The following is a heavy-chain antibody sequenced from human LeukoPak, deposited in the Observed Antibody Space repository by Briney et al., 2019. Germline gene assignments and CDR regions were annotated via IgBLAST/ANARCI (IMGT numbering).Heavy chain of an antibody. J-gene: IGHJ4*02. V-gene: IGHV4-30-2*01. Sequence: PSETLSLTCIVSGGSISSGGYYWSWIRQPPGKGLECIGYINPSGSTSYNPSLKSRVTISVGRSKNQFSLKLTSVTAADTAVYYCARVTYSSTAGTYYFDHWGQGTLVTVSS. CDR3: ARVTYSSTAGTYYFDH. CDR2: INPSGST. CDR1: GGSISSGGYY. D-gene: IGHD6-13*01.